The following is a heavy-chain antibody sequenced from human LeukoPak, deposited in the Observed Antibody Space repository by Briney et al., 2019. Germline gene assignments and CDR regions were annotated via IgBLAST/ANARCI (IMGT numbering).Heavy chain of an antibody. Sequence: SSETLSLTCTVSGGSISSYYWSWIRQLPGKGLEWIGYIYYSGSTNYNPSLKSRVTISVDTSKNQFSLKLSSVTAADTAVYYCAGLDYDILTGRDYWGQGTLVTVSS. V-gene: IGHV4-59*01. J-gene: IGHJ4*02. D-gene: IGHD3-9*01. CDR3: AGLDYDILTGRDY. CDR1: GGSISSYY. CDR2: IYYSGST.